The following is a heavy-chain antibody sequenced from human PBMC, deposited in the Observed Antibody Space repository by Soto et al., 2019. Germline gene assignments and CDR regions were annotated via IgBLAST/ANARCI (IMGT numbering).Heavy chain of an antibody. D-gene: IGHD3-22*01. CDR3: ARAPNYYDSSGYSYYFDY. Sequence: SETLSLTCTVSGGSIISGSYHWSWIRQYPGKGLEWIGYIYNSGSTYYNPSLKSRVTISVDTSKNQFSLKLSSVTAADTAVYYCARAPNYYDSSGYSYYFDYWGQGTPVTVSS. J-gene: IGHJ4*02. CDR2: IYNSGST. V-gene: IGHV4-31*03. CDR1: GGSIISGSYH.